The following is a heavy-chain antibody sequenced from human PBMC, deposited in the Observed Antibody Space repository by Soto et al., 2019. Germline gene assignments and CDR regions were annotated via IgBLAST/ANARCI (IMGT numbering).Heavy chain of an antibody. Sequence: QVRLVESGGGVVRPGRSRKLSFTAPGLSFSSKAMYCFRRPPGKGLGGGAVISHDGINKHYADSVKGRVTVSRDNSNHSLDLQLNSLRGEDTAMYYCARDMYSSDYFVKWFEPWGQGTLVTVSS. V-gene: IGHV3-30-3*01. CDR3: ARDMYSSDYFVKWFEP. J-gene: IGHJ5*02. D-gene: IGHD6-19*01. CDR1: GLSFSSKA. CDR2: ISHDGINK.